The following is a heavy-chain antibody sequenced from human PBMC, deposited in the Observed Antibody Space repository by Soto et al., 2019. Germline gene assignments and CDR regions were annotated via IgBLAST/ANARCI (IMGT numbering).Heavy chain of an antibody. V-gene: IGHV1-2*02. Sequence: QVQLVQSGAAVKKPGASVKVSCKASGFSFTGYYIHWLRQAPGQGIGWMGWINAHSGGTEYAQKFEGMVTLASHMSIDTAYLALSSLTSDDTALYYCAKDLTRQLADSLDPWGQGTQVTVSS. J-gene: IGHJ5*02. CDR3: AKDLTRQLADSLDP. CDR2: INAHSGGT. D-gene: IGHD6-6*01. CDR1: GFSFTGYY.